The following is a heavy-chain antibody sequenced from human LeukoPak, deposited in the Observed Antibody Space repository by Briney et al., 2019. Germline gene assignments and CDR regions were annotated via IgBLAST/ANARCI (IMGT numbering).Heavy chain of an antibody. Sequence: VKVSCKASGYTFTSHGFSWVRQAPGQGLEWMGWMNPNSGNTGYAQKFQGRVTITRNTSISTAYMELSSLRSEDTAVYYCATAGNGSSAGYWGQGTLVTVSS. CDR3: ATAGNGSSAGY. CDR1: GYTFTSHG. D-gene: IGHD6-6*01. V-gene: IGHV1-8*01. CDR2: MNPNSGNT. J-gene: IGHJ4*02.